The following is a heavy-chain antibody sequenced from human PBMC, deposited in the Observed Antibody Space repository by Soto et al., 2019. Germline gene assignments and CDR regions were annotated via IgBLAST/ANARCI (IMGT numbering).Heavy chain of an antibody. V-gene: IGHV4-30-2*01. CDR2: IYHSGPS. CDR1: GGSLSSGGYS. J-gene: IGHJ4*02. Sequence: QLQLQESGSGLVKPSQTLSLTCAVSGGSLSSGGYSWRWIRQPPGKGLEWIGYIYHSGPSYYNPSRKSRVTMAVDRAKNQFALNLKSVTAADTAGDYGGRARGYIDSWGQGTLVTVSS. CDR3: GRARGYIDS.